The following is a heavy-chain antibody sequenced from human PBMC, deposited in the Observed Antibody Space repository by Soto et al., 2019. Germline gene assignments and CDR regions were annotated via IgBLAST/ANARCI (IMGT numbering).Heavy chain of an antibody. D-gene: IGHD3-10*01. CDR1: GFTFSSYA. CDR3: AKVILQTSGSYYKPPYGMDV. Sequence: GGSLRLSCAASGFTFSSYAMSWVRQAPGKGLEWVSAISGSGGSTYYADSVKGRFTISRDNSKNTLYLQMNSLRAEDTAVYYCAKVILQTSGSYYKPPYGMDVWGKGTTVTVST. V-gene: IGHV3-23*01. J-gene: IGHJ6*04. CDR2: ISGSGGST.